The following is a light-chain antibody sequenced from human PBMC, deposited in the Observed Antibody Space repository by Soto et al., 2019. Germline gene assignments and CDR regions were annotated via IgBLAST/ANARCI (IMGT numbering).Light chain of an antibody. Sequence: EIVMTQSPATLYVSPGERATLSCRASQNVNSNLAWYQQKPGQAPRLLIYGASTRDTGVPARFSGSGSGTEFTLTISSLQPEDFAIYYCQHLNNWPSYTFGQGTKLEIK. V-gene: IGKV3-15*01. J-gene: IGKJ2*01. CDR1: QNVNSN. CDR2: GAS. CDR3: QHLNNWPSYT.